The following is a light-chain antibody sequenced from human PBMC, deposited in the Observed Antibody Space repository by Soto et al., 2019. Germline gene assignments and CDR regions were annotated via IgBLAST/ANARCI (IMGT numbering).Light chain of an antibody. J-gene: IGKJ2*01. CDR3: QQYGSSPPT. CDR1: QSVSSNY. Sequence: EVVLTQSPDILSLSPGERATLSCRASQSVSSNYLAWYQQKPGQAPRLLIYGASSRATGIPDRFSGSGSGTDFTLTVSRLEPEDFAVFYCQQYGSSPPTFGQGTKVEIK. CDR2: GAS. V-gene: IGKV3-20*01.